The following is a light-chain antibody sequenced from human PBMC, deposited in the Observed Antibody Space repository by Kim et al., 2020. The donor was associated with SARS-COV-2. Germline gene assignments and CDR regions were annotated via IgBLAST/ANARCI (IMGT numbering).Light chain of an antibody. Sequence: DIVLTQSPATLSLSPGERATLSCRASQSVTTYLAWYQQKPGQAPRLLIYDASNRASGIPARFTGSGSGTDFTLTISSLESEDFALYYCQQRSNWPPTVGGGTKVDIK. V-gene: IGKV3-11*01. J-gene: IGKJ4*01. CDR1: QSVTTY. CDR2: DAS. CDR3: QQRSNWPPT.